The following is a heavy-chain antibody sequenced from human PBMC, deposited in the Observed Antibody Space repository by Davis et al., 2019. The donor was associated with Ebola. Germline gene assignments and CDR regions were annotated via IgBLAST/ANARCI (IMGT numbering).Heavy chain of an antibody. CDR1: GGSFSGYY. V-gene: IGHV4-34*01. Sequence: MPSETPSLTCAVYGGSFSGYYWSWIRQPPGKGLEWIGEINHSGSTNYNPSLKSRVTISVDTSKNQFSLKLSSVTAADTAVYYCARGLAPRGGEYYFDYWGQGTLVTVSS. CDR2: INHSGST. CDR3: ARGLAPRGGEYYFDY. J-gene: IGHJ4*02. D-gene: IGHD3-16*01.